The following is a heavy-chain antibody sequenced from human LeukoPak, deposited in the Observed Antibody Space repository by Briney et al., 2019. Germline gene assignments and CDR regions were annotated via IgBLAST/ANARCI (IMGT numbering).Heavy chain of an antibody. CDR2: ISSSGSTK. CDR1: GFTFSSYW. J-gene: IGHJ3*02. Sequence: GGSLRLSCAASGFTFSSYWMSWVRQAPGKGLGWVSYISSSGSTKYYADSVKGRFTISRENAKNSLYLQMNSLRAEDTAVYYCASSVFRFLEWSNDAFDIWGQGTMVTVSS. V-gene: IGHV3-48*04. CDR3: ASSVFRFLEWSNDAFDI. D-gene: IGHD3-3*01.